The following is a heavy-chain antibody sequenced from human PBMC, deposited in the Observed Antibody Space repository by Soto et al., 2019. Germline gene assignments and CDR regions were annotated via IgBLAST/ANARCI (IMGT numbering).Heavy chain of an antibody. CDR2: ISAYNGDT. Sequence: QFQLVQSGDAVKKPGASVKVSCKASGYTFTTYGISWVRQAPGQGLEWMGWISAYNGDTKYAQNVQDRVSMTTDTPTSTAYMELRSLRSDDTAVYYCAREGRWPYYYCGMDVWGQGSTVTVS. D-gene: IGHD6-13*01. J-gene: IGHJ6*02. V-gene: IGHV1-18*01. CDR3: AREGRWPYYYCGMDV. CDR1: GYTFTTYG.